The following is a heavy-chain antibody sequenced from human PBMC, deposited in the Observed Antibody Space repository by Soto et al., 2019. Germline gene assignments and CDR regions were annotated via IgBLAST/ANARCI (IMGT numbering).Heavy chain of an antibody. CDR3: ARALYSYENSGLAY. J-gene: IGHJ4*02. CDR2: INIYSGDA. Sequence: QVRLEQSGPEVKKTGASVKVSCKASGYTFTSYGISWVRQAPGQGLEWMGWINIYSGDANYAQSFQDRVTMTRDKSTNTVYVEMRTLRSDDTPVYYCARALYSYENSGLAYWGQGPLVTVSS. D-gene: IGHD3-22*01. CDR1: GYTFTSYG. V-gene: IGHV1-18*01.